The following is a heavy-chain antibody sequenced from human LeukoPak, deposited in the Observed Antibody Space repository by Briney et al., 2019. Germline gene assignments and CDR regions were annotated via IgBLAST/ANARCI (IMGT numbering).Heavy chain of an antibody. V-gene: IGHV1-18*01. CDR3: ARFSGDSSSDY. CDR2: ISAYNGNT. Sequence: ASVKVSCTASGGTFSSYAISWVRQAPGQGLEWMGWISAYNGNTNYAQKLQGRVTMTTDTSTSTAYMELRSLRSDDTAVYYCARFSGDSSSDYWGQGTLVTVSS. CDR1: GGTFSSYA. J-gene: IGHJ4*02. D-gene: IGHD3-22*01.